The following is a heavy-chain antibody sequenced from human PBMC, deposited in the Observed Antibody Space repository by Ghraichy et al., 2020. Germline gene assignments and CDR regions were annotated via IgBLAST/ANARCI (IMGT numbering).Heavy chain of an antibody. J-gene: IGHJ4*02. V-gene: IGHV3-33*03. CDR2: IWNDESDE. Sequence: GGSLRLSCAASGFSFISYWMSWVRQAPGKGLEWVAVIWNDESDEKYADSVKGRFTISRDNSKNTVYLQMNSLRVEDTAVYYCVKDLFEKHWGEVFDYWGQGTLVTVSS. CDR1: GFSFISYW. D-gene: IGHD7-27*01. CDR3: VKDLFEKHWGEVFDY.